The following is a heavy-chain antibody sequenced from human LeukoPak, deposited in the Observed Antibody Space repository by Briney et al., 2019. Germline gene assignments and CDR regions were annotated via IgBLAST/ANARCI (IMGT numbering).Heavy chain of an antibody. J-gene: IGHJ4*02. CDR3: ARVSGGSYRSAPDY. D-gene: IGHD1-26*01. CDR2: ISYDGSNK. V-gene: IGHV3-30*03. CDR1: GFTFSSYG. Sequence: GGSLRLSCAASGFTFSSYGMHWVRQAPGKGLEWVAVISYDGSNKYYADSVKGRFTISRDNSKNTLYLQMGSLRAEDMAVYYCARVSGGSYRSAPDYWGQGTLVTVSS.